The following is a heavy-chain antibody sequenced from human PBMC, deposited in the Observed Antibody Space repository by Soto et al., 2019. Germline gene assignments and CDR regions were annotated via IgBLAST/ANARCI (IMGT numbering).Heavy chain of an antibody. Sequence: GGSLRLSCAAYGFTFRNYWMHWVRQVPGRGLVWVSRIDHEGIGTSYADSVKGRFIISRDNSKKTLYLEMNSLRAEDTAVYYCARAGGTTVTGLWHFDSWGQGTLVTVSS. CDR1: GFTFRNYW. CDR3: ARAGGTTVTGLWHFDS. D-gene: IGHD4-17*01. CDR2: IDHEGIGT. J-gene: IGHJ4*02. V-gene: IGHV3-74*01.